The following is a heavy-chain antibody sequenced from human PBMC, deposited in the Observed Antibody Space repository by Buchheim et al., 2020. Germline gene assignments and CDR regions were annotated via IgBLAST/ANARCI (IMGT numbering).Heavy chain of an antibody. D-gene: IGHD1-1*01. V-gene: IGHV4-59*02. Sequence: QVQLQESGPGLVKPSEALSLTCTVAGASVTYLFWSWLRQPPGKRLEWIGYVSDSGTATYTPSLARRGTMSLDTSKTQSSLKLRSVTAADTAIYYCARDRPGTYLDYWGRGTL. CDR2: VSDSGTA. CDR3: ARDRPGTYLDY. CDR1: GASVTYLF. J-gene: IGHJ4*02.